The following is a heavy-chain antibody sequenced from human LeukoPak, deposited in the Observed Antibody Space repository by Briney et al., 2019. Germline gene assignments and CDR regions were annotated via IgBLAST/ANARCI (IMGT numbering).Heavy chain of an antibody. D-gene: IGHD3-10*01. V-gene: IGHV4-34*01. CDR3: ARARRLWFGELLS. CDR1: GGSFSGYY. CDR2: INHSGST. J-gene: IGHJ5*02. Sequence: SETLSLTCAVYGGSFSGYYWSWIRQPPGKGLEWIGEINHSGSTSYNPSLKSRVTISVDTSKNQFSLKLSSVTAADTAVYYCARARRLWFGELLSWGQGTLVTVSS.